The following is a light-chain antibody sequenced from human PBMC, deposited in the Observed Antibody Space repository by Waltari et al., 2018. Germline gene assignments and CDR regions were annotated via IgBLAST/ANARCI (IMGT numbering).Light chain of an antibody. CDR3: QQCFGTRT. J-gene: IGKJ2*01. CDR1: QSLLYSSNNLNY. V-gene: IGKV4-1*01. Sequence: DIVLTQSPDSLAVSLGERATINCKSSQSLLYSSNNLNYLAWYQQKPGQPPKLLIYWASTRESGVPDRFSGSGSGTDFTLTISSLQAEDVAVYYCQQCFGTRTFGQGTRLEIK. CDR2: WAS.